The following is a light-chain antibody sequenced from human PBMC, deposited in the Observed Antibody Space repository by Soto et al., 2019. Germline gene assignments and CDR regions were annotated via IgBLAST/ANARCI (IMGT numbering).Light chain of an antibody. CDR2: YVT. CDR1: SSDVGGYNF. J-gene: IGLJ2*01. Sequence: QSVLTQPPSASGSPGQSVTISCTGASSDVGGYNFVSWYQHHPGKAPRLMIYYVTQRPSGVPDRFSGSKSCNTASLTVSGLQVDDEAYYYCSSYAGSSSPVAFGGGTKLTVL. V-gene: IGLV2-8*01. CDR3: SSYAGSSSPVA.